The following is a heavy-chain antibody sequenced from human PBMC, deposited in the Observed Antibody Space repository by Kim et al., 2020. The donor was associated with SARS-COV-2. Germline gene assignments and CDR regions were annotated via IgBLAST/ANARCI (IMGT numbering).Heavy chain of an antibody. J-gene: IGHJ4*02. Sequence: GGSLRLSCAASGFTFSSYGMHWVRQAPGKGLEWVAVISYDGSNKYYADSVKGRFTISRDNSKNTLYLQMNSLRAEDTAVYYCAKERNLKPFDYWGQGTLVTVSS. CDR1: GFTFSSYG. CDR3: AKERNLKPFDY. V-gene: IGHV3-30*18. CDR2: ISYDGSNK.